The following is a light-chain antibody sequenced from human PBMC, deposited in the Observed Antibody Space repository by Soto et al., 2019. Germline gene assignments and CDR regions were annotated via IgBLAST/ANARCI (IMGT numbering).Light chain of an antibody. J-gene: IGKJ1*01. Sequence: DIQMTQSPSALSASVGDRVTITCRGIRGISSWLAWYQQKPGKAPRLLIYKASSLASGVPSRFSGSGSGTEFTLTISSLQPEDVATYHCQQHTTFGQGTKVEI. CDR3: QQHTT. CDR1: RGISSW. V-gene: IGKV1-5*03. CDR2: KAS.